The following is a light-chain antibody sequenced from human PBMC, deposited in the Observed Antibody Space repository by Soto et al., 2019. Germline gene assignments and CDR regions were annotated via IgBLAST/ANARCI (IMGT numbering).Light chain of an antibody. CDR2: GVS. J-gene: IGKJ1*01. CDR1: QNISTY. V-gene: IGKV3-11*01. Sequence: EIVLTQSPATLSLSPGEGASLSCRASQNISTYLAWYQQRPGQVPRLLIYGVSKRAPAIPLRFSGSGSGTDFTLSVSGLETEDFATYYCQQRTNSPPWTFGQGTRVELK. CDR3: QQRTNSPPWT.